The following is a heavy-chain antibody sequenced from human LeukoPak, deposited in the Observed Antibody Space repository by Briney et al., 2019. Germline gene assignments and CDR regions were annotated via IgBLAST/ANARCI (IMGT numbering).Heavy chain of an antibody. D-gene: IGHD4-23*01. CDR2: IGPSGSNI. CDR3: ARDYGGSSPFDY. CDR1: GFTFGVYA. V-gene: IGHV3-48*03. Sequence: PGGSLRLSCAASGFTFGVYAMNWVRQAPGKGLEWVSYIGPSGSNIYYADSVKGRFTISRDNAKNSLYLQMNSLRAEDTAVYYCARDYGGSSPFDYWGQGTLVTVSS. J-gene: IGHJ4*02.